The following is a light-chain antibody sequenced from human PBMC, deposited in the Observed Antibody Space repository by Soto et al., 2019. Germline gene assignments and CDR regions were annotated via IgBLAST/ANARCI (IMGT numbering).Light chain of an antibody. CDR3: HQYCSSPIT. J-gene: IGKJ5*01. CDR1: QSVSSSY. CDR2: GAS. V-gene: IGKV3-20*01. Sequence: EIVLTQSPGTLSLSPGERATLSCRASQSVSSSYLAWYQQKPGQAPRLLIYGASSRATGIPDRFSGSGSGTDFTLTISSLDPEYFSFYYFHQYCSSPITFGQGTRLQMK.